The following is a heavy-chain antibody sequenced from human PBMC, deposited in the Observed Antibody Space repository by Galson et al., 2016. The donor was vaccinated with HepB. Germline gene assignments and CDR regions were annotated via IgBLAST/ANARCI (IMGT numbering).Heavy chain of an antibody. J-gene: IGHJ4*02. CDR2: ISGSGAST. CDR1: GFIFSNFG. V-gene: IGHV3-23*01. Sequence: SLRLSCAASGFIFSNFGMHWVRQAPGKGLEWVSGISGSGASTTYADSVKGRFTISRDNSKNALHLQMNSLRAEDTAMYFCARHFSGSYLGQGTLVTVSS. D-gene: IGHD3-10*01. CDR3: ARHFSGSY.